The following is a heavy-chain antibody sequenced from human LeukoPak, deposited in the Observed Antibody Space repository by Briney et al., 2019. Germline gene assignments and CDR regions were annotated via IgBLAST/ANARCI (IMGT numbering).Heavy chain of an antibody. V-gene: IGHV3-48*03. Sequence: GGSLRLSCAASGFTFNSYELKWFRQAPGKELEWVSYITSGGDRKHYADSVRGRFTISRDNAKNSLYLQMNSLRAEDTALYYCAKAGITIFGVVNLYYSDYWGQGTLVTVSS. J-gene: IGHJ4*02. D-gene: IGHD3-3*01. CDR2: ITSGGDRK. CDR3: AKAGITIFGVVNLYYSDY. CDR1: GFTFNSYE.